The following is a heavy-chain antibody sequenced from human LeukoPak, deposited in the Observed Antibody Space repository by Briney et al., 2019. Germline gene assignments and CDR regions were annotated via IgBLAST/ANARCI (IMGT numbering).Heavy chain of an antibody. D-gene: IGHD6-19*01. CDR1: GYTFTSSA. J-gene: IGHJ4*02. V-gene: IGHV7-4-1*02. Sequence: ASVNVSCTASGYTFTSSALNWVRQAPGQGLEWMGWINTNTGNPTYAQGFTGRFVFSLDTSVSTAYLHISSLEAEDTAIYYCATDLKKGDSGCFDYWGQGTLVTVSS. CDR2: INTNTGNP. CDR3: ATDLKKGDSGCFDY.